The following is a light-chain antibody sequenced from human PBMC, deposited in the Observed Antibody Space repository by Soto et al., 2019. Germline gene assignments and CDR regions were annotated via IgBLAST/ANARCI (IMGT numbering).Light chain of an antibody. J-gene: IGLJ1*01. CDR1: SSDIGGYNY. CDR3: SSYTTTNTLYV. CDR2: EVT. V-gene: IGLV2-14*01. Sequence: QSVLTQPASVSGSPGQSITVSCTGTSSDIGGYNYVSWYQQHPGKAPKLMVYEVTNRPSGVSDRFSGSKSGNTASLTISGLLAEDEAEYYCSSYTTTNTLYVFGTGTKVTVL.